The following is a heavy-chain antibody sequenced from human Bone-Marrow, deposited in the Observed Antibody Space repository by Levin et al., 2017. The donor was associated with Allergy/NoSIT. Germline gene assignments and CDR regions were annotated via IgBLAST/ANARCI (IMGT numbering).Heavy chain of an antibody. Sequence: GESLKISCKASGYTFTSYDINWVRQATGQGLEWMGWMNPNSGNTGYAQKFQGRVTMTRNTSISTAYMELSSLRSEDTAVYYCAYGTMTGSAFDIWGQGTMVTVSS. J-gene: IGHJ3*02. CDR1: GYTFTSYD. V-gene: IGHV1-8*01. CDR2: MNPNSGNT. D-gene: IGHD2-2*01. CDR3: AYGTMTGSAFDI.